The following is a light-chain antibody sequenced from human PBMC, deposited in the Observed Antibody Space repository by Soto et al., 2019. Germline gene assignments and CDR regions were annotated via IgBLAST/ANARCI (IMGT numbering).Light chain of an antibody. CDR1: QSVSSY. CDR3: QQRSNWPRYT. Sequence: EIVLTQSPVTLSLSPGERAALSCRASQSVSSYLAWYQQKPGQAPRLLIYDTSNRAAGIPARFGGSGSGTDFTLTISSLEPEVFAVYYCQQRSNWPRYTFGQGTKLEIK. J-gene: IGKJ2*01. CDR2: DTS. V-gene: IGKV3-11*01.